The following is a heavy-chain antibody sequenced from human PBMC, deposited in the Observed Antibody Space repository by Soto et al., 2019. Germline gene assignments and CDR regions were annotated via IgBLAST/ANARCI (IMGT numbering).Heavy chain of an antibody. CDR1: GGTFSSYA. CDR3: AREHGYCTNGVCYYYYYGMDV. CDR2: IIPIFGTA. D-gene: IGHD2-8*01. Sequence: ASVKVSCKASGGTFSSYAISWVRQAPGQGLEWMGGIIPIFGTANYAQKFQGRVTITADESTSTAYMELSSLRSEDTAVYYCAREHGYCTNGVCYYYYYGMDVWGQGTTVTVS. J-gene: IGHJ6*02. V-gene: IGHV1-69*13.